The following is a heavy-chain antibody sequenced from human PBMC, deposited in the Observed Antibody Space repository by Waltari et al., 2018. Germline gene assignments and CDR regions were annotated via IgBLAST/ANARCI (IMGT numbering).Heavy chain of an antibody. CDR1: GASITTRYW. V-gene: IGHV4-4*02. J-gene: IGHJ4*02. CDR2: ISHWRST. Sequence: QVQLQESGPGLVKPSGTLSLTCAVSGASITTRYWWNWVRQSPGKGLEWIGEISHWRSTNYNPSLEGRISTSLDESKNQFSLQLSSVTAADTAMYYCATVIAGCSASSCYLDSWGQGTLVTVSS. CDR3: ATVIAGCSASSCYLDS. D-gene: IGHD2-15*01.